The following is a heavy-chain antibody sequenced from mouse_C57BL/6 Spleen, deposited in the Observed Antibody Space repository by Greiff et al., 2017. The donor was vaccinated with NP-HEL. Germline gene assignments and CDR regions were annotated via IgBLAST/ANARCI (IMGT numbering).Heavy chain of an antibody. Sequence: VMLVESGAELVRPGASVKLSCKASGYTFTDYYINWVKQRPGQGLEWIARIYPGSGNTYYNEKFKGKATLTAEKSSSTAYMQLSSLTSEDSAVYFCARDYGSSYYYAMDYWGQGTSVTVSS. J-gene: IGHJ4*01. CDR3: ARDYGSSYYYAMDY. CDR2: IYPGSGNT. V-gene: IGHV1-76*01. CDR1: GYTFTDYY. D-gene: IGHD1-1*01.